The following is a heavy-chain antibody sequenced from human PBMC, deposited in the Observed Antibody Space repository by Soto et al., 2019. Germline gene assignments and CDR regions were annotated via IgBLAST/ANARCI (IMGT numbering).Heavy chain of an antibody. Sequence: VSSVNDSCKASGFTFTSSAVQWVRQARGQRLEWIGWIVVGSGNTNYAQKFQERVTITRDMSTSTAYMELSSLRSEDTAVYYCAEAEGGLEYWGKSTLLTVSS. CDR1: GFTFTSSA. CDR2: IVVGSGNT. J-gene: IGHJ4*02. D-gene: IGHD1-26*01. V-gene: IGHV1-58*01. CDR3: AEAEGGLEY.